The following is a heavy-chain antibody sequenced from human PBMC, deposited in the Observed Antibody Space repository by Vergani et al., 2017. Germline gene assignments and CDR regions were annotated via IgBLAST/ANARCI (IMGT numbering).Heavy chain of an antibody. CDR1: GYSISSGYY. CDR3: ARADFWTDQQYYFDY. D-gene: IGHD3-3*01. CDR2: IYHSGST. Sequence: QVQLQESGPGLVKPSETLSLTCTVSGYSISSGYYWGWIRQPPGKGLEWIGSIYHSGSTYYNPSLKSRVTISADTSKNQFSLKLSSVTAADTAVYYCARADFWTDQQYYFDYWGQGTLVTVSS. V-gene: IGHV4-38-2*02. J-gene: IGHJ4*02.